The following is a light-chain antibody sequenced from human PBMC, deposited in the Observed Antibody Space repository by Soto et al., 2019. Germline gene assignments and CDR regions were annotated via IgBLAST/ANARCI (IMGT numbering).Light chain of an antibody. V-gene: IGKV3-20*01. Sequence: EIVLTQSPGTLSFSPGERATLSCRASQSVRNNYLACYQQTPGQAPRLLIYDTSRRATGIPHRFSGSGSVTYITLTITSLELEDSAVYYCQQYGNSPRTFGQGTKVEIK. CDR3: QQYGNSPRT. CDR1: QSVRNNY. CDR2: DTS. J-gene: IGKJ1*01.